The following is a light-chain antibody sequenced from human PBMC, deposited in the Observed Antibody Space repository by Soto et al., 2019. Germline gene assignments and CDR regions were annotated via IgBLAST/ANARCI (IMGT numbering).Light chain of an antibody. V-gene: IGKV1-39*01. J-gene: IGKJ2*01. CDR1: QSISSY. Sequence: DIQMTQSPSSLSASVGDRVTITCRASQSISSYLNWYQQKPGKAPKILIYAASSLQSGDPSRFSGSGSGTDCTLTISCLQPEDFSTYYCQQSYSTPYTFGEGTELEIK. CDR3: QQSYSTPYT. CDR2: AAS.